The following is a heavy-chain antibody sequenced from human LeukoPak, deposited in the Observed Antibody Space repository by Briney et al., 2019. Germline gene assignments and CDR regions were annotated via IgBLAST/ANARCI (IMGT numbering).Heavy chain of an antibody. CDR3: ARGSGGSSWYGTNDY. D-gene: IGHD6-13*01. CDR2: MNPNSGNT. J-gene: IGHJ4*02. V-gene: IGHV1-8*01. Sequence: VASVTVSCKASGYTFTIYDINWVRQATGQGLEWMGWMNPNSGNTGYAQKFQGRVTMTRNTSISTAYMELSSLRSEDTAVYYCARGSGGSSWYGTNDYWGQGTLVTVSS. CDR1: GYTFTIYD.